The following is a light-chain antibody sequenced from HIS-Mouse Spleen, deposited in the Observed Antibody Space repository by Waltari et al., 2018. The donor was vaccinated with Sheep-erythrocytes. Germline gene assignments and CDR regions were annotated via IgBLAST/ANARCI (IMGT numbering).Light chain of an antibody. CDR1: SSNIGRNT. CDR3: AAWDDSLNGVV. J-gene: IGLJ2*01. CDR2: SNN. V-gene: IGLV1-44*01. Sequence: QSVLTQPPSASGTPGQRVPISCSGSSSNIGRNTVNWYQQLPGTAPNLLIYSNNQRPSGVPDRFSGSKYGTSASLAISGLQSEDEADYYCAAWDDSLNGVVFGGGTKLTVL.